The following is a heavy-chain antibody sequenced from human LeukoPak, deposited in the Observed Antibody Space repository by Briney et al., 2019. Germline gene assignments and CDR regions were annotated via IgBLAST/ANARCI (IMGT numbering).Heavy chain of an antibody. CDR1: GDSLSNNNVA. J-gene: IGHJ6*03. Sequence: SQTLSLTCALSGDSLSNNNVAWNWIRQSPLRGLEWLVRTYYRSNWYYDYAPSVKSRITVNPDTSKNQFSLLLNSVSPEDTAVYFCARAAGQFGSGDYYYMDVWDTGTTVTVSS. CDR2: TYYRSNWYY. D-gene: IGHD3-10*01. CDR3: ARAAGQFGSGDYYYMDV. V-gene: IGHV6-1*01.